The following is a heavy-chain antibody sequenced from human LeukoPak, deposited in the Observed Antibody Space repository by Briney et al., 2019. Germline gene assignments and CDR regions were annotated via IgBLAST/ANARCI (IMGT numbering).Heavy chain of an antibody. D-gene: IGHD4-17*01. CDR3: AKDVSLYGDYVFDY. V-gene: IGHV3-9*01. CDR1: GFTFDDYA. Sequence: PGGSLRLSCAASGFTFDDYAMHWVRQAPGKGLEWVSGISWNSGSIGYADSVKGRFTISRDNAKNSLYLQMNSLRAEDTALYYCAKDVSLYGDYVFDYWGQGTLVTVSS. J-gene: IGHJ4*02. CDR2: ISWNSGSI.